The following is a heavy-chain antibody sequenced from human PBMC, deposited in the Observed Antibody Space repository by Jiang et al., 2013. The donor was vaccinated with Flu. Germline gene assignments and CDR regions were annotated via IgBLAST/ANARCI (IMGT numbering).Heavy chain of an antibody. V-gene: IGHV1-69*01. J-gene: IGHJ4*02. Sequence: EVKKPGSSVKVSCKASGGTFSSYAISWVRQAPGQGLEWMGGIIPIFGTANYAQKFQGRVTITADESTSTAYMELSSLRSEDTAVYYCARGPYCGGDCYSEVDYWGQGTLVTVSS. D-gene: IGHD2-21*02. CDR3: ARGPYCGGDCYSEVDY. CDR2: IIPIFGTA. CDR1: GGTFSSYA.